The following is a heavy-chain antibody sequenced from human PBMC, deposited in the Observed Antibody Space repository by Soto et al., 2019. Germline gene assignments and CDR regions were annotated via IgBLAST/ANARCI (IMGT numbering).Heavy chain of an antibody. D-gene: IGHD3-22*01. CDR3: AKSPATYYYDGSGYYYVARFDY. J-gene: IGHJ4*02. V-gene: IGHV3-23*01. CDR2: ISGSGGST. CDR1: GFTFSSYA. Sequence: ESGGGLVQPGGSLRLSCAASGFTFSSYAMSWVRQAPGKGLEWVSAISGSGGSTYYADSVKGRFTISRDNSKNTLYLQMNSLRAEDTAVYYCAKSPATYYYDGSGYYYVARFDYWGQGTLVTVSS.